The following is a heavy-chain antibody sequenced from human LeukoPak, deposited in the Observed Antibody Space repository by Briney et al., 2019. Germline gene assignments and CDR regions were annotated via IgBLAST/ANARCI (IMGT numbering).Heavy chain of an antibody. CDR2: INPNSGGT. Sequence: ASVKVSCKASGYTFTGYYMHWVRQAPGQGLEWMGWINPNSGGTNYAQKFQGRVTMTRDTSISTAYMELSSLRSEDTAVYYCARDSSWYRDYYYYYGMDVWGQGTTVTVSS. CDR3: ARDSSWYRDYYYYYGMDV. CDR1: GYTFTGYY. V-gene: IGHV1-2*02. D-gene: IGHD6-13*01. J-gene: IGHJ6*02.